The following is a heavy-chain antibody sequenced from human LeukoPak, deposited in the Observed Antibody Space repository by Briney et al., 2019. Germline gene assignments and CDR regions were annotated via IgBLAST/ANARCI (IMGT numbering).Heavy chain of an antibody. D-gene: IGHD1-1*01. Sequence: SETLSLTCIVSGGSISSSSYYWGWLRQPPGKGLEWIATIYYSGTIYYNPSLKSRVTISVDTSKNQFSLKLSSVTAADTAVYYCARLSRTGTTNFDIWGQGTMVTVSS. CDR1: GGSISSSSYY. V-gene: IGHV4-39*01. CDR2: IYYSGTI. CDR3: ARLSRTGTTNFDI. J-gene: IGHJ3*02.